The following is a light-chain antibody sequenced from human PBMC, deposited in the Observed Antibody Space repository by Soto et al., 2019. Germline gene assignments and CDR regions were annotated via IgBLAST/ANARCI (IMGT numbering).Light chain of an antibody. CDR2: GTS. CDR3: QQYGSSPLT. V-gene: IGKV3-20*01. J-gene: IGKJ4*01. Sequence: EIMMTQSPATLSVSPGERATLSCRASQSVTTNLGWYQQKPGQAPRLLIYGTSSRATGIPDRFSGSGSGTDFTLTISRLEPEDFAVYFCQQYGSSPLTFGGGTRWIS. CDR1: QSVTTN.